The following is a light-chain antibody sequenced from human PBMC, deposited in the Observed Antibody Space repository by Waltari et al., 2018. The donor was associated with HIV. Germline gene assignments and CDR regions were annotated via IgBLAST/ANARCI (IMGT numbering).Light chain of an antibody. Sequence: AIQLTQSPSSLSASVGDRVPITCRASQGIRNELGWYQQKPGKAPKLLIYAASSLQSGVPSRFSGSGSGTDFTLTISSLQPEDSATYYCLQDDSYPRTFGQGTKVEIK. J-gene: IGKJ1*01. CDR1: QGIRNE. CDR3: LQDDSYPRT. CDR2: AAS. V-gene: IGKV1-6*01.